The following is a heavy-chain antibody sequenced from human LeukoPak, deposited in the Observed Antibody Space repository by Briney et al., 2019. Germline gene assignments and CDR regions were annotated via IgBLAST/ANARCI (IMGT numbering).Heavy chain of an antibody. D-gene: IGHD1-7*01. CDR2: ISWNSGSI. CDR1: GFTFDDYA. V-gene: IGHV3-9*01. J-gene: IGHJ4*02. CDR3: AKGELELRY. Sequence: GGSLRLSCAASGFTFDDYAMHWVRQAPGKGLEWVSGISWNSGSIGYADSVKGRFTISRDNSKNTLYLQMNSLRAEDTAVYYCAKGELELRYWGQGTLVTVSS.